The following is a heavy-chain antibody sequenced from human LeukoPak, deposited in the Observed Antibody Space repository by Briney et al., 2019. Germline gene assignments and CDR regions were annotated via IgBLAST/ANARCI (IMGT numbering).Heavy chain of an antibody. J-gene: IGHJ4*02. V-gene: IGHV4-59*01. CDR3: ARESRFEKYGSGRAFDY. CDR1: GGSISSYY. D-gene: IGHD3-10*01. CDR2: IYYSGST. Sequence: KPSETLSLTCTVSGGSISSYYWSWIRQPPGKGLEWIGYIYYSGSTNYNPSLKSRVTISVDTSKNQFSLKLSSVTAADTAVYYCARESRFEKYGSGRAFDYWGQGTLVTVSS.